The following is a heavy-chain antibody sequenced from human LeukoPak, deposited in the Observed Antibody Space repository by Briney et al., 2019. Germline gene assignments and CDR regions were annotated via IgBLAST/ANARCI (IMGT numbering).Heavy chain of an antibody. Sequence: GGSLRLSCAASGFTFSSYAMSWVRQAPGKGLEWVSAISGSGGSTYYADSVKGRFTISRDNSKNTLYLQMNSLRAEDTAVYYCASSRVPRPTVTLDWYFDYWGQGTLVTVSS. CDR1: GFTFSSYA. CDR2: ISGSGGST. J-gene: IGHJ4*02. CDR3: ASSRVPRPTVTLDWYFDY. D-gene: IGHD4-17*01. V-gene: IGHV3-23*01.